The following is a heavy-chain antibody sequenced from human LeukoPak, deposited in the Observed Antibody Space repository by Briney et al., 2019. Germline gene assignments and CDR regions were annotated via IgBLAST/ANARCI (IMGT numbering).Heavy chain of an antibody. Sequence: SETLSLTCAVSGGSISSGGYSWSWIRQPPGKGLEWIGYIYHSGSAYYNPSLKSRVTISVDRSKNQFSLKLSSVTAADTAVYYCARGAGYCSSTSCLENNWFDPWGQGTLVTVSS. D-gene: IGHD2-2*01. CDR3: ARGAGYCSSTSCLENNWFDP. CDR1: GGSISSGGYS. V-gene: IGHV4-30-2*01. J-gene: IGHJ5*02. CDR2: IYHSGSA.